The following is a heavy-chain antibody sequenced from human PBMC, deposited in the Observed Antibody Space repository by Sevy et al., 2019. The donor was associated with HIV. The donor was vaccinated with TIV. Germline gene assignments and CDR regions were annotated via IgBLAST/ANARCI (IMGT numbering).Heavy chain of an antibody. CDR2: ISYSGST. J-gene: IGHJ4*02. Sequence: SETLSLTCTVSGDSVSSGSYFWSWIRQPPGKGLEWIGYISYSGSTNYNPSLKSRVTISVDTSKKQFSLKLTSVTAADTAVYFCARGSRGYSYGWGQGTLVTASS. CDR3: ARGSRGYSYG. V-gene: IGHV4-61*01. CDR1: GDSVSSGSYF. D-gene: IGHD5-18*01.